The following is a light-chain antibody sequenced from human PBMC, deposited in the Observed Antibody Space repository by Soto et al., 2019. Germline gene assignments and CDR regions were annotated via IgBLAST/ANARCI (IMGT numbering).Light chain of an antibody. CDR1: QSVGSD. J-gene: IGKJ1*01. Sequence: ETVMTRSPATLSVSPGERVTLSCRASQSVGSDVAWYQQRHGQALRLLVYGASTRASGIPARFNGSGSGIDFTLTLSGLQSEDFAVYYCQQYSKWPRTFGLGTKVDIK. CDR3: QQYSKWPRT. V-gene: IGKV3D-15*01. CDR2: GAS.